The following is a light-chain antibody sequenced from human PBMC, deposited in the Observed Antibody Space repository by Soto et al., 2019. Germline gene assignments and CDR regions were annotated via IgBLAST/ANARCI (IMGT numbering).Light chain of an antibody. V-gene: IGKV3-20*01. CDR1: QSVSSSY. CDR3: QQYGSSPPIT. CDR2: DAS. J-gene: IGKJ5*01. Sequence: EIVLTQSPATLSVSPGERATLSCRASQSVSSSYLAWYQQKPGQAPRLLIYDASSRATGIADRFSGSGSGTDFTLTISRLEPEDFAVYYCQQYGSSPPITFGQGTRLEIK.